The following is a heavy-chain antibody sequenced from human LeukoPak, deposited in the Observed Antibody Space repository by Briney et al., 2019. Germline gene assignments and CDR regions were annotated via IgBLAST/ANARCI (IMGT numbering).Heavy chain of an antibody. CDR3: AKDVSPWVLSMGGYYFDY. Sequence: GGSLRLSCAASGFTFSSYGMHWVRQAPGKWLEWVAFIRYDGSNKYYADSVKGRFTISRDNSKNTLYLQMNSLRAEDTAVYYCAKDVSPWVLSMGGYYFDYSGQGTLVTVSS. V-gene: IGHV3-30*02. CDR1: GFTFSSYG. CDR2: IRYDGSNK. D-gene: IGHD3-16*01. J-gene: IGHJ4*02.